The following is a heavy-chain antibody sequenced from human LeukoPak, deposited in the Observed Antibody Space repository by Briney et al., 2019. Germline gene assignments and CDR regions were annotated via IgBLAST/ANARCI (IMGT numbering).Heavy chain of an antibody. D-gene: IGHD6-6*01. CDR2: ISPYNGNT. CDR3: ARAIAGRPKRGYYYYMDV. V-gene: IGHV1-18*01. Sequence: ASVKVSCKASGYIFTNYGITWVRQAPGQGLEWMGWISPYNGNTNYAQKLQGRVAITADKSTSTAYMELSSLGSEDTAVYYCARAIAGRPKRGYYYYMDVWGKGTTVTVSS. CDR1: GYIFTNYG. J-gene: IGHJ6*03.